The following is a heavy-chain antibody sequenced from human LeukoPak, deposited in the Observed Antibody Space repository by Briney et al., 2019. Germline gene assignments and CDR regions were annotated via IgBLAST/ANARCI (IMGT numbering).Heavy chain of an antibody. V-gene: IGHV4-34*01. CDR2: INHSGST. Sequence: PSETLSLTCAVCGGSFSGYYWSWIRQPPGKGLEWIGEINHSGSTNYNPSLKSRVTISVDTSKNQFSLKLSSVTAADTAVYYCARGNLYYYDTMAFDIWGQGTMVTVSS. CDR1: GGSFSGYY. J-gene: IGHJ3*02. CDR3: ARGNLYYYDTMAFDI. D-gene: IGHD3-22*01.